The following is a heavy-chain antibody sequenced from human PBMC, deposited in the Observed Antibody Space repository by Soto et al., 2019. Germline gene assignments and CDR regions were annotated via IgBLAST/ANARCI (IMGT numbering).Heavy chain of an antibody. CDR1: GGTFSSYA. Sequence: QVQLVQSGAEVKKPGSSVKVSCKASGGTFSSYAVSWVRQAPGQGLEWMGVIIPILGTPKYAQKFQGRVTIPADESTTTAYMELSSLRPDDTAVYYCARESSSPNYYFYGMDVWGLGTTVIVSS. D-gene: IGHD2-2*01. J-gene: IGHJ6*02. CDR2: IIPILGTP. CDR3: ARESSSPNYYFYGMDV. V-gene: IGHV1-69*01.